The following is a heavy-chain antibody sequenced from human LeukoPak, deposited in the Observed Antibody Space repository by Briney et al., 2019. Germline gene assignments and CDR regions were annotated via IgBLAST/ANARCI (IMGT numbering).Heavy chain of an antibody. CDR2: ISAYNGNT. CDR3: ARARMKYGDYGPAYFDL. D-gene: IGHD4-17*01. V-gene: IGHV1-18*01. CDR1: GYTFTSYG. J-gene: IGHJ2*01. Sequence: ASVKVSCKASGYTFTSYGISWVRQAPGQGLEWMGWISAYNGNTNYAQKLQGRVTMTTDTSTSTAYMELRSLRSDDTAVYYCARARMKYGDYGPAYFDLWGRGTLVTVSS.